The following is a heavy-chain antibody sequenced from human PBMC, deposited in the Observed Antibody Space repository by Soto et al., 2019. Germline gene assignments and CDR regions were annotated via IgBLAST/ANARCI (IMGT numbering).Heavy chain of an antibody. CDR3: ARRAVETITIFGVGYYGRDV. Sequence: SVKVSCKASGGTFSSYAISWVRQAPGQGLEWMGGIIPIFGTANYAQKFQGRVTITADKSTSTAYMELRRLRSEDTAVDYCARRAVETITIFGVGYYGRDVGGQGTTVTVSS. CDR2: IIPIFGTA. CDR1: GGTFSSYA. D-gene: IGHD3-3*01. J-gene: IGHJ6*02. V-gene: IGHV1-69*06.